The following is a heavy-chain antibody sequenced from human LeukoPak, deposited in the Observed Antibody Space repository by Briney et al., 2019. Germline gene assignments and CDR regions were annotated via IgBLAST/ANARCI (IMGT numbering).Heavy chain of an antibody. CDR2: IYSGGST. CDR1: GLTDRSNY. D-gene: IGHD3-10*01. J-gene: IGHJ6*03. V-gene: IGHV3-53*01. Sequence: GGSLRLLCAASGLTDRSNYMSWVRQAPGKGLEWVSVIYSGGSTHYADAVKGRFTISRDNSKNTLYLQMNSLRAEDTAVYYCSRVVPSGYYMDVWGKGTTVTVSS. CDR3: SRVVPSGYYMDV.